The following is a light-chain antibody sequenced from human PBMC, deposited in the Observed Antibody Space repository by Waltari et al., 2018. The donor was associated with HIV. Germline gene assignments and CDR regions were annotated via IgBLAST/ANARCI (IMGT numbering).Light chain of an antibody. CDR2: EVT. J-gene: IGLJ2*01. CDR3: CSYTGSNPFLL. V-gene: IGLV2-23*02. Sequence: QSALTQPASVSGSPGRSITISCTGTSSNVGCYDLVSWYQPHTGIAPRPLSYEVTQLPSCVANRFSGSKSGNTASLTISGLQAEDEADYYCCSYTGSNPFLLFGGGTKLTVL. CDR1: SSNVGCYDL.